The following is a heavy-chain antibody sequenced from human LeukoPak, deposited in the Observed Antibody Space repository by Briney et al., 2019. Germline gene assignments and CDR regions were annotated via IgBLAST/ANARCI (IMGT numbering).Heavy chain of an antibody. Sequence: SETLSLTCTVSGGSISSSSYYWGWIRQPPGKGLEWIGSIYYSGSTYYNPSLKSRVTISVDTSKNQFSLKLSSVTAADTAVYYCARGPGEYCGGDCYPPGWFDPWGQGTLVTVSS. D-gene: IGHD2-21*02. CDR3: ARGPGEYCGGDCYPPGWFDP. CDR1: GGSISSSSYY. J-gene: IGHJ5*02. CDR2: IYYSGST. V-gene: IGHV4-39*07.